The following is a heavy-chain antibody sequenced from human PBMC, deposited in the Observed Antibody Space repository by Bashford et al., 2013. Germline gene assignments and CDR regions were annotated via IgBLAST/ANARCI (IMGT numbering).Heavy chain of an antibody. D-gene: IGHD7-27*01. CDR1: GGTFSSYA. Sequence: SVKVSCKASGGTFSSYAISWVRQAPGQGLEWMGGIIPIFGTANYAQKFQGRVTITADESTSTAYMELSSLRSEDTAVYYCASLEPNWGHDADPYWGQGTLVTVSS. CDR2: IIPIFGTA. V-gene: IGHV1-69*13. J-gene: IGHJ4*02. CDR3: ASLEPNWGHDADPY.